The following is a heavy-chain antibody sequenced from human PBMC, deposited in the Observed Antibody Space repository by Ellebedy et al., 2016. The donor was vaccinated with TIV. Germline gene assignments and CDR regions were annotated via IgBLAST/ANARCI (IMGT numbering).Heavy chain of an antibody. D-gene: IGHD5-18*01. Sequence: SETLSLXXSVSSGPISSYYWTWIRQPPGKGLEWIGYIHNSGSTNYNPSLKSRVTISVDTSKNQFSLKLRSVTAADTAVYYCARGPGYSYSTYYFDYWGQGTLVTVSS. CDR3: ARGPGYSYSTYYFDY. CDR2: IHNSGST. J-gene: IGHJ4*02. CDR1: SGPISSYY. V-gene: IGHV4-59*01.